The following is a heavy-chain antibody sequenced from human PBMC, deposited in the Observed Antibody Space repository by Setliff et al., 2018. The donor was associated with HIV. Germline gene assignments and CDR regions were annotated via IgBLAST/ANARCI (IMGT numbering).Heavy chain of an antibody. Sequence: PGGSLRFSCAASGFTFSAHGMHWVRQAPGKGLEWVTFINYDDNYEYYADSVKGRFTISRDNSKSTVDLQMTSLTAEDTAVYYCVKDGDYRNGDYDAFDIWGQGTMVTVSS. CDR1: GFTFSAHG. V-gene: IGHV3-30*02. CDR2: INYDDNYE. J-gene: IGHJ3*02. D-gene: IGHD4-17*01. CDR3: VKDGDYRNGDYDAFDI.